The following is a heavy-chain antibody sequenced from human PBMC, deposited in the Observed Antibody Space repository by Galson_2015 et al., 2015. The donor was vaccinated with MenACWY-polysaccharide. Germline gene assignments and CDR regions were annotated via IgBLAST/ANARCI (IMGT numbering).Heavy chain of an antibody. V-gene: IGHV3-23*01. Sequence: SLRLSCAASGFTFSNYAMSWIRQAPGKGLEWVSDISGSGGSTSYVDSVKGRFTISRDNSKNTLYLQMNSLRAEDTAVYYCAQQGYSYGLFYFDYWGQGTLVTVSS. J-gene: IGHJ4*02. CDR2: ISGSGGST. CDR3: AQQGYSYGLFYFDY. D-gene: IGHD5-18*01. CDR1: GFTFSNYA.